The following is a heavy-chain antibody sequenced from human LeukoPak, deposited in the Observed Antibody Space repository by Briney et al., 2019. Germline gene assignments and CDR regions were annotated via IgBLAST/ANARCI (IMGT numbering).Heavy chain of an antibody. D-gene: IGHD6-13*01. Sequence: TGGSLRLSCAGSGFTFSGYWMTWVRQAPGQGLEWVANINQDGSEKYYVDSLKGRFTISRDDAKNSLYLQMDSLRAEDTAVYYCARVGTSTWYVLYYFDYWGSGTLVTVSS. CDR1: GFTFSGYW. CDR2: INQDGSEK. CDR3: ARVGTSTWYVLYYFDY. V-gene: IGHV3-7*01. J-gene: IGHJ4*02.